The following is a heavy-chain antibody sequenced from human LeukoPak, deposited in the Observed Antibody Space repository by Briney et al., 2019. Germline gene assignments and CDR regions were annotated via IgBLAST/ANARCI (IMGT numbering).Heavy chain of an antibody. CDR3: ARAHLGGYNSDFDY. J-gene: IGHJ4*02. Sequence: GGSLRLSCAASGFTFSSYGMSWVRQAPGKGLEWVSYISSSGSTIYYADSVKGRFTISRDNAKNSLYLQMNSLRAEDTAVYYCARAHLGGYNSDFDYWGQGTLVTVSS. CDR2: ISSSGSTI. V-gene: IGHV3-48*04. CDR1: GFTFSSYG. D-gene: IGHD1-1*01.